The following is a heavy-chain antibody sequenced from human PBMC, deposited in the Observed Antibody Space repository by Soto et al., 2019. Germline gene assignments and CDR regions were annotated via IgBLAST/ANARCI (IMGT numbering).Heavy chain of an antibody. D-gene: IGHD3-10*01. CDR3: AKVLSLRTSGKYYKPFFHGMDV. CDR2: INSGVDA. Sequence: DVQLSESGGGLVQHGGSLRLTCAASGFSFNSHAMTWVRQAPGRGLEWVAAINSGVDAFYADSVKGRFTISRDNSKDTLYLQMNSLGVEDTALYYCAKVLSLRTSGKYYKPFFHGMDVWGLGTTVTVSS. CDR1: GFSFNSHA. J-gene: IGHJ6*02. V-gene: IGHV3-23*01.